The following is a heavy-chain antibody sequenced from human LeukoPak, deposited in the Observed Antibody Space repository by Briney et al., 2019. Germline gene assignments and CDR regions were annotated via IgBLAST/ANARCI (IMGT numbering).Heavy chain of an antibody. CDR1: GGSFSGYY. CDR3: ARCIAARPFDY. J-gene: IGHJ4*02. V-gene: IGHV4-34*01. Sequence: SETLSLTCAVYGGSFSGYYWSWIRQPPGKGLEWIGEINHSGSTNYNPSLKSRVTISVDTSKNQFSLKLSSVTAADTAVYYCARCIAARPFDYWGQGTLVTVSS. CDR2: INHSGST. D-gene: IGHD6-6*01.